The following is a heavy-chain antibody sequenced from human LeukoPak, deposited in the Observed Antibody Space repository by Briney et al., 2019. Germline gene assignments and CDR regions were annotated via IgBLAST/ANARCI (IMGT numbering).Heavy chain of an antibody. J-gene: IGHJ3*02. CDR3: ARATWFGGNPSGAFDI. CDR2: INPSGGST. V-gene: IGHV1-46*01. Sequence: ASVKVSCKASGYTFTNYYIHWVRQAPGQGLEWMGIINPSGGSTNYAQKFQGRVTMTRDTSTNSVYMELSSLRSEDTAVNYCARATWFGGNPSGAFDIWGQGTIVTVSS. D-gene: IGHD4-23*01. CDR1: GYTFTNYY.